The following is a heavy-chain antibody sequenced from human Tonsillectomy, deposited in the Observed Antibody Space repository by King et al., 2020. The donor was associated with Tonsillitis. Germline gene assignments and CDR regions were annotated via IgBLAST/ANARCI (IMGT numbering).Heavy chain of an antibody. CDR3: AKSSGRLSIFGIGIMQFDY. CDR1: GFTFNNYA. V-gene: IGHV3-23*04. J-gene: IGHJ4*02. D-gene: IGHD3-3*01. Sequence: VQLVESGGGLVQPGGSLRLSCAASGFTFNNYAMSWVRQAPGKGLEWVSGISGSGYDIYYADSVKGRFTISRDNSKNTVYLQMHSLRAEDTAVYYCAKSSGRLSIFGIGIMQFDYWGQGTLVTVSS. CDR2: ISGSGYDI.